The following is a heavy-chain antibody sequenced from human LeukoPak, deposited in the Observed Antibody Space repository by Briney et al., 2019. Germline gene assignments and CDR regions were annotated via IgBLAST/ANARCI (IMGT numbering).Heavy chain of an antibody. Sequence: WASVKVSCKASGGTFSSHAISWVRQAPGQGLEWMGGIIPIFGTANYAQKSQGRVTITADESTSTAYMELSSLRSEDTAVYYCAREDYGDYNWGQGTLVTVSS. D-gene: IGHD4-17*01. CDR2: IIPIFGTA. CDR3: AREDYGDYN. V-gene: IGHV1-69*13. CDR1: GGTFSSHA. J-gene: IGHJ4*02.